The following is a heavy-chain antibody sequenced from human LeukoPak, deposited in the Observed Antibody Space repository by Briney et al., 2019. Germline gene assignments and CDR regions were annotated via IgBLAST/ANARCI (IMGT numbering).Heavy chain of an antibody. CDR3: AKPSSGQVRDYFDY. CDR2: IRYDGSNK. D-gene: IGHD6-19*01. V-gene: IGHV3-30*02. CDR1: GFTFSSYS. Sequence: GGSLRLSCAASGFTFSSYSMNWVRQAPGKGLEWVAFIRYDGSNKYYADSVKGRFTISRDNSKNTLYLQMNSLRAEDTAVYYCAKPSSGQVRDYFDYWGQGTLVTVSS. J-gene: IGHJ4*02.